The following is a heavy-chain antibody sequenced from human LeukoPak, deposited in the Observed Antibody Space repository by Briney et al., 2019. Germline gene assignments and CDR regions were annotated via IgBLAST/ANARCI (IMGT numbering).Heavy chain of an antibody. Sequence: GGSLRLSCAASGFTFNNYAMSWVRQAPGKGLEWVSSISGSGTSTYYADSVEGRFTISRDNSKNTLYLQMNSLRAEDTAVYYCAKSPIVGATFYFDYWGQGTLVTVSS. CDR1: GFTFNNYA. D-gene: IGHD1-26*01. CDR3: AKSPIVGATFYFDY. J-gene: IGHJ4*02. V-gene: IGHV3-23*01. CDR2: ISGSGTST.